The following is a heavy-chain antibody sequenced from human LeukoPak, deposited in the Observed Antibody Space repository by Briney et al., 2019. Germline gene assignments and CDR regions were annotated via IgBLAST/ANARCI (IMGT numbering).Heavy chain of an antibody. Sequence: GGSLRLSCAASGFTFSSYAMHWVRQAPGKGLEWVAVISYDGSNKYYADSVKGRFTISRDNSKNTLYLQMNSLRAEDTAVYYGAREQVPMVYGTVKRGGRYYGMDVWGQGTTVNVSS. J-gene: IGHJ6*02. CDR1: GFTFSSYA. CDR2: ISYDGSNK. D-gene: IGHD2-8*01. CDR3: AREQVPMVYGTVKRGGRYYGMDV. V-gene: IGHV3-30-3*01.